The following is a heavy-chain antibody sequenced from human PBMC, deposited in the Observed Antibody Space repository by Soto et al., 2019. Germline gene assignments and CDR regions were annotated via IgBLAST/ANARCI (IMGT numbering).Heavy chain of an antibody. CDR1: GFSFSDHY. J-gene: IGHJ4*02. D-gene: IGHD6-6*01. CDR2: ISSGGST. CDR3: ARAREPEYSSSIFFDY. Sequence: GGSLRLSCAASGFSFSDHYMSWVRQAPGKGLEWVAYISSGGSTYYANAVKGRFTISRDISENTVYLELDKLTVDDTAVYYCARAREPEYSSSIFFDYWGRGTLVTVSS. V-gene: IGHV3-53*01.